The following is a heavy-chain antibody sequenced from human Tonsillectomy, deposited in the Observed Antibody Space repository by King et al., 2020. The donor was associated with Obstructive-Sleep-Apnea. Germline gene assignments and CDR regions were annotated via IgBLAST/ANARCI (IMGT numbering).Heavy chain of an antibody. Sequence: VQLVESGGGVVQPGRSLRLSCAASGFTFKTYGMHWVRQAPGKGLEWVAVISYDENNKYYADSVKGRFTISRDNSKNTLFLQMNSLRAEDTALYYCARENYPYYFDYWGQGTLVTVSX. CDR2: ISYDENNK. CDR1: GFTFKTYG. CDR3: ARENYPYYFDY. J-gene: IGHJ4*02. V-gene: IGHV3-30*03. D-gene: IGHD1-7*01.